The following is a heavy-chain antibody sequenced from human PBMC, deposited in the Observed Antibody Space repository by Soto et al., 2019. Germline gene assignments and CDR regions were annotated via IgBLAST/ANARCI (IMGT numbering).Heavy chain of an antibody. J-gene: IGHJ4*02. Sequence: GGSLRLSCAASGFTFGTYAMHWVRQAPGKGLEWVAVIYYDGSNRYYGDAVKGRFTISRDNSKSTLYLQMSSLRVEDTAVYYCARAFCINGVCYYFFDYGGQGTLVTFPS. CDR1: GFTFGTYA. CDR2: IYYDGSNR. CDR3: ARAFCINGVCYYFFDY. V-gene: IGHV3-33*01. D-gene: IGHD2-8*01.